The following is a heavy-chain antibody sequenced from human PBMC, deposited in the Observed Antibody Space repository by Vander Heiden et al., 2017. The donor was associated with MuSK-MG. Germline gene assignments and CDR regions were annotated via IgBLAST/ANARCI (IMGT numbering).Heavy chain of an antibody. CDR3: AKGGVKLDFDY. CDR2: IRYDGSNK. CDR1: GFTFSSYS. J-gene: IGHJ4*02. D-gene: IGHD3-10*01. V-gene: IGHV3-30*02. Sequence: QVQLVESGGGVVQPGGALRLSCAASGFTFSSYSLHWVRQAPGKGLEWVAFIRYDGSNKYYADSVKGRFTISRDNSKNTLYLQMNSLRAEDTAVYYCAKGGVKLDFDYWGQGTLVTVSS.